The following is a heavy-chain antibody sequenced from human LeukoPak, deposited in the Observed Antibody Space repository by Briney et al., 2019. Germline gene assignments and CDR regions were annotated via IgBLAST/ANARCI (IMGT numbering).Heavy chain of an antibody. D-gene: IGHD6-13*01. CDR1: GYTFTGYY. Sequence: ASVKVSCKASGYTFTGYYMHWVRQAPGQGLEWMGWINPNSGGTNYAQKFQGRVTMTRDTSISTAYMELSRLRSDDTAVYYCARGSGIAAAGTAPPDYWGQGTLVTVSS. CDR2: INPNSGGT. CDR3: ARGSGIAAAGTAPPDY. J-gene: IGHJ4*02. V-gene: IGHV1-2*02.